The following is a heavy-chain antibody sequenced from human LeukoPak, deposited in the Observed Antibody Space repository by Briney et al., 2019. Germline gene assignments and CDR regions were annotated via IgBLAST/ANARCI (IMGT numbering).Heavy chain of an antibody. CDR1: GFTFSSYS. Sequence: GGSLRLSCAASGFTFSSYSMNWVRQAPGKGLEWVSSISSSSSYIYYADSVKGRFTISRDNAKNSLYLQMNSLRAEDTAVYYCARVDLNCGGDCYPNDIWGQGTLVTVSS. CDR2: ISSSSSYI. CDR3: ARVDLNCGGDCYPNDI. J-gene: IGHJ4*02. V-gene: IGHV3-21*04. D-gene: IGHD2-21*02.